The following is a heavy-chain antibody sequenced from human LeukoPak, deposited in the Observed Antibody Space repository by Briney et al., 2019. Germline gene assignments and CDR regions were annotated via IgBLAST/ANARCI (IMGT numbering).Heavy chain of an antibody. V-gene: IGHV1-69*13. D-gene: IGHD2-21*02. J-gene: IGHJ6*03. Sequence: GASVKVSCKASGYTFINFGISWVRQAPGLGLEWMGGIIPLLGTASYARNFQGRVTITADESTSAAYMELNSLTFEDTAVYYCARTVIVVVTAPPYYYYYYMDVWGKGTTVTISS. CDR2: IIPLLGTA. CDR1: GYTFINFG. CDR3: ARTVIVVVTAPPYYYYYYMDV.